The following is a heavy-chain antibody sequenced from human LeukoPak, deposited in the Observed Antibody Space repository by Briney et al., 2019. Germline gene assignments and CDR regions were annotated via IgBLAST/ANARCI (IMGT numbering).Heavy chain of an antibody. J-gene: IGHJ6*02. CDR1: GFTFSDYY. CDR3: ARDSGYGAYYYGMDV. Sequence: GGSPRLSCAASGFTFSDYYMSWIRQAPGKGLEWVSYISSSCSTIYYADSVKGRFTISRDNAKNSLYLQMNSLRAEDTAVYYCARDSGYGAYYYGMDVWGQGTTVTVSS. CDR2: ISSSCSTI. D-gene: IGHD5-18*01. V-gene: IGHV3-11*01.